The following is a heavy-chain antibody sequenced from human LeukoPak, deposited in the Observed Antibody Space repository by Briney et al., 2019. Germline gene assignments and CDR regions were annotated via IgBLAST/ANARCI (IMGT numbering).Heavy chain of an antibody. J-gene: IGHJ4*02. Sequence: GASVKVSCKTSGYIFTSYYIHWVRRAPGQGLEWMGIINPSGGITTYAQEFQGRVTMTRDTSTSTVYMELSSLRSDDTAVYYCARGVDCSSTSCYAAGDYWGQGTLVTVSS. CDR3: ARGVDCSSTSCYAAGDY. CDR2: INPSGGIT. D-gene: IGHD2-2*01. V-gene: IGHV1-46*01. CDR1: GYIFTSYY.